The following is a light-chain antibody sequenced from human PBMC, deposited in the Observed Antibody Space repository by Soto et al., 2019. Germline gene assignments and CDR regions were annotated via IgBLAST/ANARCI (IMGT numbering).Light chain of an antibody. CDR3: QQSYTTPRT. Sequence: DIQMTQSPSSLSASVGDRVSVTCRASQSISTFLNWYQQRPGEAPKLLIYDASSLQSGVPSRFSGSGSGADFTLTIGSLQPEDFATYYCQQSYTTPRTFGQGTKVEVK. V-gene: IGKV1-39*01. CDR2: DAS. CDR1: QSISTF. J-gene: IGKJ1*01.